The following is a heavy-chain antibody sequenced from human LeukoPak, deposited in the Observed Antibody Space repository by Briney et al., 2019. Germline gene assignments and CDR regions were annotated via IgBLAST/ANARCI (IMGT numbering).Heavy chain of an antibody. V-gene: IGHV4-39*01. D-gene: IGHD6-13*01. CDR3: ASVGRSSSWFYYGMDV. CDR2: VCYSGST. CDR1: GGSISSSSYC. Sequence: SAETLSLTCTVSGGSISSSSYCWGRLRQPPGQGLVWIGSVCYSGSTYYDPSLKSRVTISVDTSKNQSSLKLSSVTDADTAVYYCASVGRSSSWFYYGMDVWGQGTTVTVSS. J-gene: IGHJ6*02.